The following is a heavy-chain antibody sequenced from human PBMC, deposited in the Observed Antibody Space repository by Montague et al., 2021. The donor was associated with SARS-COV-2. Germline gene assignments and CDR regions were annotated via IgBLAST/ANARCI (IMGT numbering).Heavy chain of an antibody. D-gene: IGHD3-10*01. CDR3: ARDGRFGELDY. CDR2: ISSSGSTI. CDR1: GFTFRTYE. Sequence: SPRLSCAASGFTFRTYEMNWVRQAPGKGLEWVSYISSSGSTIYYADSVKGRFTISRDNAKNSLYPQMNSLRAEDTAVYYCARDGRFGELDYWGQGTLVTVST. V-gene: IGHV3-48*03. J-gene: IGHJ4*02.